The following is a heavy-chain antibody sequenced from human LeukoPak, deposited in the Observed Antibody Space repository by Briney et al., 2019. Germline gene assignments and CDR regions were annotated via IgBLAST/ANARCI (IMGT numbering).Heavy chain of an antibody. J-gene: IGHJ4*02. CDR3: ASEDCTTPSCHKAFDF. CDR2: IIPIFGTA. D-gene: IGHD2/OR15-2a*01. Sequence: SAKVSCNASGGTFSSYAISWVRQAPGQGLEWMGGIIPIFGTANYAQKFQGRVTITADESTSTAYMELSSLRSEDTAVYYCASEDCTTPSCHKAFDFWGQGTLVTVSS. CDR1: GGTFSSYA. V-gene: IGHV1-69*13.